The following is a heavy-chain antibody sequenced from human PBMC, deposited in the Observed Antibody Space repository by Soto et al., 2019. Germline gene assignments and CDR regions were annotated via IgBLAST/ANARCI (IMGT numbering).Heavy chain of an antibody. CDR1: GFTFSSYW. J-gene: IGHJ6*03. D-gene: IGHD3-16*01. CDR3: ARDPGGPYYYYYMDV. CDR2: IKQDGSEK. Sequence: GSLRLSCAASGFTFSSYWMSWVRQAPGKGLEWVANIKQDGSEKYYVDSVKGRFTISRDNAKNSLYLQMNSLRAEDTAVYYCARDPGGPYYYYYMDVWGKGTTVTVSS. V-gene: IGHV3-7*01.